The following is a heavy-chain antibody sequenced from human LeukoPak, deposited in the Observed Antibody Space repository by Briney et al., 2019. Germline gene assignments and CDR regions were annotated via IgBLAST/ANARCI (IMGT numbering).Heavy chain of an antibody. CDR1: GYTFTSYG. J-gene: IGHJ4*02. CDR3: ARELRYSSGWYLGY. CDR2: INAGNGNT. D-gene: IGHD6-19*01. V-gene: IGHV1-3*01. Sequence: ASVKVSCKASGYTFTSYGISWVRQAPGQGLEWMGWINAGNGNTKYSQKFQGRVTITRDTSASTAYMELSSLRSEDTAVYYCARELRYSSGWYLGYWGQGTLVTVSS.